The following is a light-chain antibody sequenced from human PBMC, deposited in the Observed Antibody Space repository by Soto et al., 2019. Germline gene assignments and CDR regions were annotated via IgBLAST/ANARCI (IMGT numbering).Light chain of an antibody. CDR3: QQSYSTLPT. V-gene: IGKV1-39*01. CDR1: QSISSY. J-gene: IGKJ2*01. CDR2: AAS. Sequence: DIQMTQSPSSLSASVGDRVTITCRASQSISSYLNWYQQKPGKAPKLLIYAASRLQSGVPSRFSGSGSGTDFTLTISSLQPEDFATYYCQQSYSTLPTFGQGTKVDIK.